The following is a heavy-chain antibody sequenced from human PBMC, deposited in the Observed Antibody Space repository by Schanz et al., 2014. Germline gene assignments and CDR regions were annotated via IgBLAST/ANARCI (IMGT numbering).Heavy chain of an antibody. CDR2: ISGSGGST. CDR1: GLTFSTYA. CDR3: AKDPSHGDYDYYCDY. Sequence: EVQLLDSGGGLVQPGGSLRLSCAASGLTFSTYAMSWVRQAPGKGLEWVSAISGSGGSTYYADSVKGRFTISRDNSKNTLYLQMNSLRAEDTAVYYCAKDPSHGDYDYYCDYWGQGTLVTVSS. V-gene: IGHV3-23*01. J-gene: IGHJ4*02. D-gene: IGHD3-22*01.